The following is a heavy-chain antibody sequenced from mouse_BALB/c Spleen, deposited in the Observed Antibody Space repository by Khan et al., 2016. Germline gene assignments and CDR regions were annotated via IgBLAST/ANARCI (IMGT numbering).Heavy chain of an antibody. CDR2: IIPGSGST. CDR1: GYTFSSYW. J-gene: IGHJ2*01. Sequence: QVQLQQPGAELMKPGASVKISCKATGYTFSSYWIEWVKQRPGHGLEWIGEIIPGSGSTNYNEKFRGKATFTADTSSITAYMQLSSLTSEDSAVHYCARTDRRGCFDYWGQGTTLTVSS. V-gene: IGHV1-9*01. CDR3: ARTDRRGCFDY.